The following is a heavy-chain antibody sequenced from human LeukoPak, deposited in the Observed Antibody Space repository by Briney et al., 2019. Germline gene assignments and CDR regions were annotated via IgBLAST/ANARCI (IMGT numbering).Heavy chain of an antibody. J-gene: IGHJ4*02. CDR2: IYYSGST. D-gene: IGHD5-18*01. CDR1: GGSISSSSYY. V-gene: IGHV4-39*01. Sequence: SETLSLTCTVSGGSISSSSYYWGWIRQPPGKGLEWIGSIYYSGSTYYNPSLKSRVTISVDTSKNQVSLKLSSVTAADTAVYYCARRGYSYGGFDYWGQGTLVTVSS. CDR3: ARRGYSYGGFDY.